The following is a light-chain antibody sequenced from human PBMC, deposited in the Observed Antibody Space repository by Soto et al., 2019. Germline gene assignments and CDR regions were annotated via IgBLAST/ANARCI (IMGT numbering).Light chain of an antibody. Sequence: DIVMTQSPDSLAVSLGERATINCKSSQSALYSSNNQNYLAWYQQKPGQPPKLLIYWASTRESGVPDRFSGSGSGTDFTLTISSLQAEDVAVYYCQQYYSTPLAFGPGTKVDIK. V-gene: IGKV4-1*01. CDR3: QQYYSTPLA. CDR2: WAS. J-gene: IGKJ3*01. CDR1: QSALYSSNNQNY.